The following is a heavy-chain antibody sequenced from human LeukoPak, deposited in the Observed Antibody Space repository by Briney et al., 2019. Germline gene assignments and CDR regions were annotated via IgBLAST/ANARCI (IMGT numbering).Heavy chain of an antibody. CDR1: GYTLTGHY. D-gene: IGHD6-13*01. CDR3: ARTSSSWYIPYFDY. V-gene: IGHV1-46*01. Sequence: ASVKVSCKASGYTLTGHYMNWVRQAPGQGLEWMGIINPSGGSTSYAQKSQGRVTMTRETSNSTVYMELSSLRSEDTAVYYCARTSSSWYIPYFDYWGQGTLVTVSS. J-gene: IGHJ4*02. CDR2: INPSGGST.